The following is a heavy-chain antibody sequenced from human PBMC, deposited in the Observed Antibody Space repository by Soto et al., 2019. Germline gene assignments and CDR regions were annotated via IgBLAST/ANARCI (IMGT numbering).Heavy chain of an antibody. D-gene: IGHD3-22*01. V-gene: IGHV1-3*01. CDR3: ARDATYYYDSSGYYYPGYFDY. J-gene: IGHJ4*02. Sequence: ASVKVSCKASGYTFTSYAMHWVRQAPGQRLEWMGWINAGNGNTKYSQKLQGRVTITRDTSASTAYMELSSLRSEDTAVYYCARDATYYYDSSGYYYPGYFDYWGQGTLVTVSS. CDR2: INAGNGNT. CDR1: GYTFTSYA.